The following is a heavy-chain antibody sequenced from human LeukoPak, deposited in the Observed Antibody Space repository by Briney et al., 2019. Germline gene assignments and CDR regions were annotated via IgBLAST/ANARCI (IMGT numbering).Heavy chain of an antibody. CDR1: GGSFSGYY. V-gene: IGHV4-34*01. D-gene: IGHD3-10*01. Sequence: SETLSLTCAVYGGSFSGYYWSWIRQPPGKGLEWIGEINHSGSTNYNPSLKSRVTISVDTSKNQFSLKLSSVTAADTAVYYCVRYRDAVANTNVRVDYWGQGTLVTVSS. J-gene: IGHJ4*02. CDR2: INHSGST. CDR3: VRYRDAVANTNVRVDY.